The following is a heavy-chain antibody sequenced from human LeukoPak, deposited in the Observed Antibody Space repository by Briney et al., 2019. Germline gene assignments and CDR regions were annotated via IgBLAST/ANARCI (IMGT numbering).Heavy chain of an antibody. CDR1: GYTFTGYY. CDR3: ARGRAAYSSSWFAFDY. V-gene: IGHV1-2*02. CDR2: INPNSGGT. J-gene: IGHJ4*02. D-gene: IGHD6-13*01. Sequence: ASVKVSCKASGYTFTGYYMHWVRQAPGQGLEWMGWINPNSGGTNYAQKFQGRVTMTRDTSISTAYMELSRLRSDDTAVYYCARGRAAYSSSWFAFDYWGQGTLVTVSS.